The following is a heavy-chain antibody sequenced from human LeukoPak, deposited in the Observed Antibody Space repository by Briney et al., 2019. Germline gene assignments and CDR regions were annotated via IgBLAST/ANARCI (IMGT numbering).Heavy chain of an antibody. Sequence: GRSLRLSRAASGFTFDDYAMHWVRQAPGKGLEWVSGISWNSGSIGYVDSVKGRFTISRDNAKNSLYLQMNSLRAEDTALYYCAKDVYSSAYYFDYWGQGTLVTVSS. CDR1: GFTFDDYA. V-gene: IGHV3-9*01. D-gene: IGHD4-11*01. CDR3: AKDVYSSAYYFDY. J-gene: IGHJ4*02. CDR2: ISWNSGSI.